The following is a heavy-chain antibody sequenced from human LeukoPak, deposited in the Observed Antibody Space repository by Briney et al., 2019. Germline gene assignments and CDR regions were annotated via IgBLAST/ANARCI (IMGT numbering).Heavy chain of an antibody. D-gene: IGHD3-22*01. CDR1: GGSISSYY. CDR2: VYYSGST. Sequence: PSETLSLTCTVSGGSISSYYWSWIRQPPGKGLEWIGYVYYSGSTNYNPSLKSRVTISVDTSKNQFSLKLSSVTAADTAVYYCARHQDDSSGYYYTASFDYWGQGTLVTVSS. CDR3: ARHQDDSSGYYYTASFDY. J-gene: IGHJ4*02. V-gene: IGHV4-59*08.